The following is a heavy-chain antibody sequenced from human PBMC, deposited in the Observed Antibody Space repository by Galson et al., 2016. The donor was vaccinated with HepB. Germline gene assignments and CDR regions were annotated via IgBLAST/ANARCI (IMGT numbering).Heavy chain of an antibody. V-gene: IGHV5-51*01. D-gene: IGHD6-19*01. CDR3: ARSIAVAGPSDC. J-gene: IGHJ4*02. CDR1: GYSFINNW. Sequence: QSGAAVKKPGESLRISCKATGYSFINNWIGWVRQLPGKGLEWMGTVYPGDSDTRYSPSFHGQVTISADKSTSTASLQWSSLKASASGMYFCARSIAVAGPSDCWGQGTLVIVSA. CDR2: VYPGDSDT.